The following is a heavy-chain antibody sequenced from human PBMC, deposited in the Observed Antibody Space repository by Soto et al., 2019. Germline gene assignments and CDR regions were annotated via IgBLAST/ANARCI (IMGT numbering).Heavy chain of an antibody. D-gene: IGHD3-3*01. J-gene: IGHJ6*02. CDR3: ARTPIFGVVTEAMDV. CDR2: IYYSGST. V-gene: IGHV4-31*03. CDR1: CGSISRGGYY. Sequence: PSETLSLTRPVACGSISRGGYYRSWKNQHPGKGLEWIGYIYYSGSTYYNPSLKSRVTISVDTSKNQFSLKLSSVTAADTAVYYCARTPIFGVVTEAMDVWGQGTTVTVSS.